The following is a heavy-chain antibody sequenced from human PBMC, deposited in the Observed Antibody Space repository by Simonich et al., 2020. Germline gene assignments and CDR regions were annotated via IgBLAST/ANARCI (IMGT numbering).Heavy chain of an antibody. CDR2: HNHSGST. Sequence: QVQLQQWGAGLLKPSETLSLTCAVYGGSFSGYYWSWIRQPPGKGLEWIGEHNHSGSTNYNPSLKSRVTISVDTSKNQFSLKLSSVTAADTAVYYCARHLQLGPFDYWGQGTLVTVSS. D-gene: IGHD1-1*01. J-gene: IGHJ4*02. CDR1: GGSFSGYY. V-gene: IGHV4-34*01. CDR3: ARHLQLGPFDY.